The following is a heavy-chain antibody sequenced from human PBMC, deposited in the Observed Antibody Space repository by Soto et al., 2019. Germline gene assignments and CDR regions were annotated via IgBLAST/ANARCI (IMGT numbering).Heavy chain of an antibody. Sequence: SWIRQPPGKGLGWIGEINHSGSTNYNPSLKSRVTISVDTSKNQFSLKLSSVTAADTAVYYCAGRWYYFDYWGQGTLVTVSS. D-gene: IGHD6-13*01. V-gene: IGHV4-34*01. J-gene: IGHJ4*02. CDR2: INHSGST. CDR3: AGRWYYFDY.